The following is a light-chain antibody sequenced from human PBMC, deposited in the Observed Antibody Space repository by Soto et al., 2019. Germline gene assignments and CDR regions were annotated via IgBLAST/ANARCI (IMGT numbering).Light chain of an antibody. CDR3: FSYAGDSVYV. Sequence: QSVLTQPASVSGSPRQSITISCTGTNSDVGIYNLVSWFQQHPGKAPKLVIYEVTKRPSGVSDRFSGSKSGNTASLTISGLQAEDEADYYCFSYAGDSVYVFGTGTKVTV. CDR1: NSDVGIYNL. J-gene: IGLJ1*01. CDR2: EVT. V-gene: IGLV2-23*02.